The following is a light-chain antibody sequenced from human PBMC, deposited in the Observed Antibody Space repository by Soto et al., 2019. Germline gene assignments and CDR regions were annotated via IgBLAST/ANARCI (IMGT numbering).Light chain of an antibody. CDR2: GAS. CDR3: QQYGSSGT. V-gene: IGKV3-20*01. J-gene: IGKJ1*01. Sequence: EIVLKKSPGTLSLSHGEGATLSCRASQSVSNNYLAWYQQKPGQAPRLLIYGASNRATGIPDRFSGSGSGTDFTLTISRLEPEDFAVYYCQQYGSSGTFGQGTKVDIK. CDR1: QSVSNNY.